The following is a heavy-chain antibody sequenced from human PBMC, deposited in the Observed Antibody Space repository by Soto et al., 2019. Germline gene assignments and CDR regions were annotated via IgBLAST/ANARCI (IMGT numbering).Heavy chain of an antibody. D-gene: IGHD6-13*01. Sequence: XETLSLTCTVAGGSISSYYWSWIRQPPGKGLEWIGYIYYSGSTNYNPSLKSRVTISVDTSKNQFSLKLSSVTAADTAVYYCARDEVGIAAFDYWGQGTLVTVSS. J-gene: IGHJ4*02. CDR2: IYYSGST. CDR1: GGSISSYY. CDR3: ARDEVGIAAFDY. V-gene: IGHV4-59*01.